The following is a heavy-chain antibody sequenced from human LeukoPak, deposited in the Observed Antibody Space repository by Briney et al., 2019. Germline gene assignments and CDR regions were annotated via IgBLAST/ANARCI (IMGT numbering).Heavy chain of an antibody. J-gene: IGHJ5*02. CDR2: IYHSGST. CDR1: GGSISSGGHS. D-gene: IGHD1-7*01. CDR3: ARAYNWNYGWFDP. Sequence: SQTLSLTCTVSGGSISSGGHSWSWIRQPPGKGLEWIGYIYHSGSTYYNPSLKSRVTISVDRSKNQFSLKLSSVTAADTAVYYCARAYNWNYGWFDPWGQGTLVTVSS. V-gene: IGHV4-30-2*01.